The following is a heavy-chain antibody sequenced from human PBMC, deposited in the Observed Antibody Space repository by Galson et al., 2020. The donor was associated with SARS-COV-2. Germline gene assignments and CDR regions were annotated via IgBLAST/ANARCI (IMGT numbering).Heavy chain of an antibody. V-gene: IGHV3-30*18. CDR3: AKKYNYGSGSYFDP. J-gene: IGHJ5*02. CDR2: ISYDGSNK. Sequence: GESLKISCAASGFTFSSYGMHWVRQAPGKGLEWVAVISYDGSNKYYADSVKGRFTISRDNSKNTLYLQMNSLRAEDTAVYYCAKKYNYGSGSYFDPWGQGTLVTVSS. D-gene: IGHD3-10*01. CDR1: GFTFSSYG.